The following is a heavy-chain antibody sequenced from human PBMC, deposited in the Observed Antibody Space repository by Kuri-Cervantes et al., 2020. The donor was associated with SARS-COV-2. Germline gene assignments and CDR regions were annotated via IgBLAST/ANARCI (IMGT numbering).Heavy chain of an antibody. V-gene: IGHV4-38-2*01. D-gene: IGHD6-6*01. Sequence: SETLSLTCAVSGYSISSGYYWGWIRQPPGKGLEWIGSIYHRGSTYYNPSLKSRVTISVDTSNNQFSLKLSSVTAADTAVYYCARQAVAVEYSSSSGAFDIWGQGKVVTVSS. CDR3: ARQAVAVEYSSSSGAFDI. J-gene: IGHJ3*02. CDR1: GYSISSGYY. CDR2: IYHRGST.